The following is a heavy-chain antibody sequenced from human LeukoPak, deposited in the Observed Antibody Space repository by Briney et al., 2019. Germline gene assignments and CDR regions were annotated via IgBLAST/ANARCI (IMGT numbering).Heavy chain of an antibody. CDR1: GGSINYYY. CDR2: IYTSGGT. D-gene: IGHD6-6*01. V-gene: IGHV4-4*09. Sequence: SETLSLTCTVSGGSINYYYWSWIRQPPGRGLERIGYIYTSGGTNYIPSLKGRVTISIDTSKNQFSLKLSSVTAADSAVYYCARLTRLSTSPDRYYLDYWGQGTLVTVSS. J-gene: IGHJ4*02. CDR3: ARLTRLSTSPDRYYLDY.